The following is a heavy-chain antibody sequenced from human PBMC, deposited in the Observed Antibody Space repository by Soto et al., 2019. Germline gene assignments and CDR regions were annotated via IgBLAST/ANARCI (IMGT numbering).Heavy chain of an antibody. Sequence: EVQLVESGGGLVKPGGSLRLSCAGSGFTFSNVWMNWVRQAPGKGLEWVGRITSETDGGTIDYAAHVKGRFTISRDDSNITLYLQMNSLKTEDTATYYCTPLALKYNSDWYPLSDWGQGTRVTVSS. CDR2: ITSETDGGTI. CDR1: GFTFSNVW. D-gene: IGHD6-19*01. CDR3: TPLALKYNSDWYPLSD. J-gene: IGHJ4*02. V-gene: IGHV3-15*07.